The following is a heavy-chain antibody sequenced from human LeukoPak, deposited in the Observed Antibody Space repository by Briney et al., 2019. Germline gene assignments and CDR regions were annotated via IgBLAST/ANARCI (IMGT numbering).Heavy chain of an antibody. J-gene: IGHJ4*02. Sequence: SETLSLTCTVSGGSISSSSYYWGWIRQPPGKGLEWIGSMYYSGSIYYNPSLKSRVTISVDTSKNQSSLNLSSVTAADTAVYYCARHKGDYGYFDYWGQGTLVTVSP. V-gene: IGHV4-39*01. CDR3: ARHKGDYGYFDY. CDR2: MYYSGSI. D-gene: IGHD4-17*01. CDR1: GGSISSSSYY.